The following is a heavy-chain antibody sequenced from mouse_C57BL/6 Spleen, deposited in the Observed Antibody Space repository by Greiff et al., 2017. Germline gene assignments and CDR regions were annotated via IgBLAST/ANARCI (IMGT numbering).Heavy chain of an antibody. CDR1: GYSITSGYY. V-gene: IGHV3-6*01. CDR3: ARLSYYFDY. J-gene: IGHJ2*01. CDR2: ISYDGSN. Sequence: ESGPGLVKPSQSLSLTCSVTGYSITSGYYWNWIRQFPGNKLEWMGYISYDGSNNYNPSLKNRISITRDTSKNQFFLKLNSVTTEDTATYYCARLSYYFDYWGQGTTLTVSS.